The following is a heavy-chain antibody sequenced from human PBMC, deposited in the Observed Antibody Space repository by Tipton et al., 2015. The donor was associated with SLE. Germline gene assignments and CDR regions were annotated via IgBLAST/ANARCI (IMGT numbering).Heavy chain of an antibody. CDR2: ISTSGST. CDR1: GGSISSGGYY. CDR3: AREGDRGDGFDY. Sequence: TLSLTCTVSGGSISSGGYYWSWIRQPAGKGLEWIGRISTSGSTKYNPSLKSRVTISVDTSKNQFSLKLSSVTAADTAVYYCAREGDRGDGFDYWGPGTLVTVSS. D-gene: IGHD2-21*02. J-gene: IGHJ4*02. V-gene: IGHV4-61*02.